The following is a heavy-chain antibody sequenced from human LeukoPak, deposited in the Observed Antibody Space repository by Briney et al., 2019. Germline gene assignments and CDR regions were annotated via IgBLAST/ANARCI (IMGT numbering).Heavy chain of an antibody. Sequence: GGSLRLSCAASGFTFSSYWMHLVRQAPGKGLVWVSRINSDGSSTSYADSVKGRFTISRDNAKNTLYLQMNSLRAEDTAVYYCASSRTTRSGSYYNPYYFDYWGQGTLVTVSS. D-gene: IGHD3-10*01. CDR1: GFTFSSYW. J-gene: IGHJ4*02. V-gene: IGHV3-74*01. CDR2: INSDGSST. CDR3: ASSRTTRSGSYYNPYYFDY.